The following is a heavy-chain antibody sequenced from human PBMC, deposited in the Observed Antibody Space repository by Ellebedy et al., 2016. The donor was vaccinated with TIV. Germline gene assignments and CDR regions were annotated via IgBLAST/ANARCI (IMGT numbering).Heavy chain of an antibody. J-gene: IGHJ4*02. CDR3: VKDRRRAFDY. CDR1: GFTFSGQT. V-gene: IGHV3-23*01. D-gene: IGHD1-26*01. CDR2: FSGSAGIT. Sequence: PGGSLRLSCKASGFTFSGQTMSWVRQAPGKGLEWVSAFSGSAGITHYADSVKGRFPISRDNSKNTLYLQMNSLRDEDTAIYYCVKDRRRAFDYWGQGTLVTVSS.